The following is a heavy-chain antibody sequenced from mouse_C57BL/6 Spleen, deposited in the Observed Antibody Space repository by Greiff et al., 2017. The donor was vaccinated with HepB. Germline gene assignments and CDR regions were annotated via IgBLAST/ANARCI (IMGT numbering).Heavy chain of an antibody. Sequence: EVKVEESGPGLVKPSQSLSLTCSVTGYSITSGYYWNWIRQFPGNKLEWMGYISYDGSNNYNPSLKNRISITRDTSKNQFFLKLNSVTTEDTATYYCARDRDGSWYFDVWGTGTTVTVSS. D-gene: IGHD2-3*01. V-gene: IGHV3-6*01. CDR1: GYSITSGYY. CDR2: ISYDGSN. CDR3: ARDRDGSWYFDV. J-gene: IGHJ1*03.